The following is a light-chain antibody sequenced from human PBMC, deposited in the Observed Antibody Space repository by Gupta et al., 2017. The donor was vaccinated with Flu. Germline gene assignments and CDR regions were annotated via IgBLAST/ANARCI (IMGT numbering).Light chain of an antibody. J-gene: IGLJ3*02. V-gene: IGLV1-51*01. CDR2: DNN. CDR1: SSNIGPTL. Sequence: QSVLTQPPSVSAAPGPKVPISCSGSSSNIGPTLVSWYQQVPGTAPKLLIYDNNKRSSGIPDRFSGSKSGTSATLGITGLQTGDEADYYCGTWDNSLGYSRVFGGGTKVIVL. CDR3: GTWDNSLGYSRV.